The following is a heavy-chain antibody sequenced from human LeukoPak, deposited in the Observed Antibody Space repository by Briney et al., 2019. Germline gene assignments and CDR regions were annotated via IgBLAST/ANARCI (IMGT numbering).Heavy chain of an antibody. CDR2: MNPNSGNT. J-gene: IGHJ3*02. D-gene: IGHD3-22*01. V-gene: IGHV1-8*03. Sequence: ASVKVSCKASGYTFTSYDINWVRQATGQGLEWMGWMNPNSGNTGYAQKFQGRVTITRNTSIGTAYMELSSLRSEDTAVYYCARLYYDSSGYYDDAFDIWGQGTMVTVSS. CDR3: ARLYYDSSGYYDDAFDI. CDR1: GYTFTSYD.